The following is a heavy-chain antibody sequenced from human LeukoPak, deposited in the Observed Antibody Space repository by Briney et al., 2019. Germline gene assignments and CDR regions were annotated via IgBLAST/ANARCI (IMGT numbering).Heavy chain of an antibody. CDR1: GDSISNYY. V-gene: IGHV4-4*07. CDR2: IYTSGST. CDR3: ARGGESGYDYLDY. D-gene: IGHD5-12*01. J-gene: IGHJ4*02. Sequence: SETLSLTCTVSGDSISNYYWSWIRQPAGKGLEWIGRIYTSGSTNYNPSLKSRVTVSVDTSKNQFSLRLSSVTAADTAVYYCARGGESGYDYLDYWGQGILVTVSS.